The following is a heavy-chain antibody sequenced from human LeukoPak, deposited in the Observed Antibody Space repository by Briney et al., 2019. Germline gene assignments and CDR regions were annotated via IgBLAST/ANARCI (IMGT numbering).Heavy chain of an antibody. J-gene: IGHJ5*02. CDR3: AKSPMIVLVNWFDP. D-gene: IGHD3-22*01. V-gene: IGHV3-64*01. CDR2: ISSNGGRT. CDR1: GFTFSSYP. Sequence: PGGSLRLSCAASGFTFSSYPMHWVRQAPGKGLEYVSAISSNGGRTYYANSVKGRFTISRDNSKNTLYLQMNSLRAEDTAVYYCAKSPMIVLVNWFDPWGQGTLVTVST.